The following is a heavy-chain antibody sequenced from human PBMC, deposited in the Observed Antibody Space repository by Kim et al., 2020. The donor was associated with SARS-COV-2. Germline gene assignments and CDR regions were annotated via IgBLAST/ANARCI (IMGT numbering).Heavy chain of an antibody. J-gene: IGHJ4*02. Sequence: SETLSLTCTVSGGSISSSSYYWGWIRQPPGKGLEWIGSIYYSGSTYYNPSLKSRVTISVDTSKNQFSLKLSSVTAADTAVYYCARHPGAPPNYYGSGSYYNGVLLDYFDYWGQGTLVTVSS. V-gene: IGHV4-39*01. CDR2: IYYSGST. CDR3: ARHPGAPPNYYGSGSYYNGVLLDYFDY. CDR1: GGSISSSSYY. D-gene: IGHD3-10*01.